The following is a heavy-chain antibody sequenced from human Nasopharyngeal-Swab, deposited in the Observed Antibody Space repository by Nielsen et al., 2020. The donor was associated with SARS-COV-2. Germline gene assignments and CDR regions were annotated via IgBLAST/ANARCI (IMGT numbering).Heavy chain of an antibody. Sequence: GESLKISCETSGFTFDDYAMYWVRQAPGKGLEWVAAISGSGDISGSGGSTYYADSVKGRFTISRDNSKNTLSLQMNGLGAEDTAVYYCAKDLRGPYFFWGQGTLVTVSS. CDR3: AKDLRGPYFF. CDR2: ISGSGDISGSGGST. J-gene: IGHJ4*02. V-gene: IGHV3-23*01. CDR1: GFTFDDYA. D-gene: IGHD2/OR15-2a*01.